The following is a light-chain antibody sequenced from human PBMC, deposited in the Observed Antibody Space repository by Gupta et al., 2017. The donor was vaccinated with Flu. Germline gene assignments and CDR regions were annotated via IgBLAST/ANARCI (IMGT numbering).Light chain of an antibody. J-gene: IGLJ2*01. CDR3: SSYSGSSTL. CDR2: EVG. V-gene: IGLV2-14*01. CDR1: NSDIGAYNY. Sequence: QSALTQPASVSGSPGQSITISCTGTNSDIGAYNYVAWYQQHPGQAPKLIIFEVGNRPSGVSNRISGSKSGKTASLTISGLQAEDEAHYYCSSYSGSSTLFGGGTKLTVL.